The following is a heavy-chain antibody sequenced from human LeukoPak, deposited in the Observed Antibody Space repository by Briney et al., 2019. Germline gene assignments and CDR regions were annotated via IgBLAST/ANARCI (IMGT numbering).Heavy chain of an antibody. CDR1: GGSISSYY. CDR3: ARRKIGYYFDY. J-gene: IGHJ4*02. Sequence: SETLSLTCSVSGGSISSYYWSWIRQPPGEGLEWIGYIYYSGSTSYNPSLKSRVSISLDTAKNQFSLKLSSVSAADTAVYYCARRKIGYYFDYWGQGTLVTVSS. CDR2: IYYSGST. D-gene: IGHD2/OR15-2a*01. V-gene: IGHV4-59*08.